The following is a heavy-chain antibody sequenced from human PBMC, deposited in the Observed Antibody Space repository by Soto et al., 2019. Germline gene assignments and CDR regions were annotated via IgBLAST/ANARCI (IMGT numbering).Heavy chain of an antibody. CDR3: ASYSSSSPPHGRY. D-gene: IGHD6-13*01. J-gene: IGHJ4*02. Sequence: PSETLSLSCTVSGGSIGSSSYYWGGIRQTQGKGLEWIGSIYYSGSTYYNPSVKSRVTISVDTSKNQFSLKLSAVTAADKAVYYCASYSSSSPPHGRYCCQATLLTLAS. CDR1: GGSIGSSSYY. CDR2: IYYSGST. V-gene: IGHV4-39*01.